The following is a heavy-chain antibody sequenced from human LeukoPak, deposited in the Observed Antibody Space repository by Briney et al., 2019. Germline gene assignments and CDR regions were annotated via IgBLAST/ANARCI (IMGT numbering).Heavy chain of an antibody. V-gene: IGHV3-23*01. D-gene: IGHD2-2*01. Sequence: GSLRLSFAASGFIFSSYAMSWVRQAPARGLEWVSSMTGGGGDTFYADSVKGRFTLSRDDSRNTVYLQLNSLRVEDTAVYYCARASWVSTADAVSWGQGTLVTVSS. J-gene: IGHJ5*02. CDR1: GFIFSSYA. CDR3: ARASWVSTADAVS. CDR2: MTGGGGDT.